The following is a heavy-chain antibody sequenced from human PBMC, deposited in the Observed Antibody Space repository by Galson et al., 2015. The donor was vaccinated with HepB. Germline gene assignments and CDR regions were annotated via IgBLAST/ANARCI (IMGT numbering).Heavy chain of an antibody. Sequence: SLRLSCAASGFTLSGSAIHWVRQASGKGPEWIGRIRSKASNYAAFYVPSLKGRFTIPRDDSKNMAYLHMRSLKTDDTAVYYCVRLGDLSGYSSRWGQGTLVTVSS. D-gene: IGHD6-19*01. J-gene: IGHJ4*02. CDR3: VRLGDLSGYSSR. CDR1: GFTLSGSA. CDR2: IRSKASNYAA. V-gene: IGHV3-73*01.